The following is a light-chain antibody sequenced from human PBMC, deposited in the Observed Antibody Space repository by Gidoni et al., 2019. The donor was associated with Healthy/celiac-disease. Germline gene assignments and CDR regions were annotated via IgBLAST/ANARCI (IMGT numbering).Light chain of an antibody. CDR3: QQRSNWPGFT. J-gene: IGKJ4*01. Sequence: ELTQSPATLSLSPGERAIPSCRASRSVSSYLAWYQQKPGHAPRLLIYDASNRATGIPARFSGSGSGTDFTLTISSLEPEDFAVYYCQQRSNWPGFTFGGGTKVEIK. CDR2: DAS. V-gene: IGKV3-11*01. CDR1: RSVSSY.